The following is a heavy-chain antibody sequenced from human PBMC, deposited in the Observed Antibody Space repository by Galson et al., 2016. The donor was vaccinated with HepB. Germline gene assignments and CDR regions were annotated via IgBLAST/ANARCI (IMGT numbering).Heavy chain of an antibody. Sequence: SVKVSCKASGYTFTSYGISWVRQAPGQGLEWMGWISAYNGNTNYAQKFQGRVTMTTDTSTSTAYMELRSLRSDDTAVYYCARDPYYDFWSGYYIRLSRDGHYGMDVWGQGTTVSVSS. J-gene: IGHJ6*02. CDR2: ISAYNGNT. V-gene: IGHV1-18*01. CDR1: GYTFTSYG. D-gene: IGHD3-3*01. CDR3: ARDPYYDFWSGYYIRLSRDGHYGMDV.